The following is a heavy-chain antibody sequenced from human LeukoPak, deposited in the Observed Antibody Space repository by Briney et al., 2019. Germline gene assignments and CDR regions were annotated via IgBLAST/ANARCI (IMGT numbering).Heavy chain of an antibody. CDR1: GYTFTSYD. Sequence: ASVKVSCKASGYTFTSYDINWVRQAPGQGLEWMGWMNPNSGNTGYAQKFQGRVTMTRNTSISTAYMELSSLRSEDTAVYYCARRSTSRWLQLPPTNKYYFDYWGQGTLVTVSS. V-gene: IGHV1-8*01. D-gene: IGHD5-24*01. CDR3: ARRSTSRWLQLPPTNKYYFDY. CDR2: MNPNSGNT. J-gene: IGHJ4*02.